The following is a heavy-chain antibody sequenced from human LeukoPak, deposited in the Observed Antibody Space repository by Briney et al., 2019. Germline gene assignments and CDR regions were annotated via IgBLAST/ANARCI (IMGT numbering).Heavy chain of an antibody. D-gene: IGHD3-10*01. CDR3: ARDATYYYGSGSYP. J-gene: IGHJ4*02. Sequence: SGGSLRLSCVVSGITLSNYGMSWVRQAPGKGLEWVSVIYSGGSTYYADSVKGRFTISRDNSKNTLYLQMNSLRAEDTAVYYCARDATYYYGSGSYPWGQGTLVTVSS. V-gene: IGHV3-66*01. CDR2: IYSGGST. CDR1: GITLSNYG.